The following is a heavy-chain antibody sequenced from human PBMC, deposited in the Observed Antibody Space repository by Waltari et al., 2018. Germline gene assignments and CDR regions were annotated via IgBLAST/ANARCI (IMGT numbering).Heavy chain of an antibody. J-gene: IGHJ4*02. CDR1: GGSISSYY. V-gene: IGHV4-4*07. CDR3: AREVITFGGVIVIPDDYFDY. Sequence: QVQLQESGPGLVKPSETLSLTCTVSGGSISSYYWSWIRQPAGKGLEWIGRIYTSGSTNYNPSLKSRVTMSVDTSKNQFSLKLSSVTAADTAVYYCAREVITFGGVIVIPDDYFDYWGQGTLVTVSS. CDR2: IYTSGST. D-gene: IGHD3-16*02.